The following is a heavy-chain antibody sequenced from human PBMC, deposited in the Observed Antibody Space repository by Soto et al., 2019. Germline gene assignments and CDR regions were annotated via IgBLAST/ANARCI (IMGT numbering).Heavy chain of an antibody. J-gene: IGHJ2*01. CDR1: GFTFSRYA. CDR2: INGSGGST. V-gene: IGHV3-23*01. D-gene: IGHD1-20*01. CDR3: AREFRLIGILSDYWFFDL. Sequence: AGSLRLCCAASGFTFSRYAINWVRQAPGKGLEWVSGINGSGGSTYYADSVKGRFTISRDNSKNTLSLQLNSLRAEDTAGYYCAREFRLIGILSDYWFFDLWGRGTLDPVSS.